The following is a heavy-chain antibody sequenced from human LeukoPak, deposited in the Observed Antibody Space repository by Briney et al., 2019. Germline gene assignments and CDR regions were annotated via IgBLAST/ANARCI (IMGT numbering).Heavy chain of an antibody. CDR3: ARSRYCSSTSCYGFLDY. D-gene: IGHD2-2*01. J-gene: IGHJ4*02. Sequence: PGGSLRLSCAASGFTFSTYGMHGVRQAPGKGLQWVAVIWYDGSNKQYADSVKGRFTISRDNSKNTLYLQMNSLRAEDTAVYYCARSRYCSSTSCYGFLDYWGQGTLVTVSS. CDR2: IWYDGSNK. CDR1: GFTFSTYG. V-gene: IGHV3-33*01.